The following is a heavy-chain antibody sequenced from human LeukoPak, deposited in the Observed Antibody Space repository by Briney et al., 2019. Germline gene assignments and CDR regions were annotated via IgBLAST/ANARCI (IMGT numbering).Heavy chain of an antibody. CDR1: GFTFTSSW. J-gene: IGHJ4*02. V-gene: IGHV3-7*05. CDR3: ARQNDGWEFDC. CDR2: IKEDGTEE. Sequence: RGSRRLSCAASGFTFTSSWMTWVSQAPGKGLEWVAHIKEDGTEEYYIDSVKGRFSISRDNAKNTLYLQMSSVRAEDTAVYYCARQNDGWEFDCWHRGTVVSVSS. D-gene: IGHD5-24*01.